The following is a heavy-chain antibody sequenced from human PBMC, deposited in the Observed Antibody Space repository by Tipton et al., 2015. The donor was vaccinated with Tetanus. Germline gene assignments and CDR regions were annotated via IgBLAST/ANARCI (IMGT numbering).Heavy chain of an antibody. CDR3: AGGLVRWYEP. CDR2: IYYGGAT. J-gene: IGHJ5*02. CDR1: GGSVNSGTYY. Sequence: TLSLTCSVSGGSVNSGTYYWSWIRQPPGKGLEWLGDIYYGGATQYNPSLDSRVAISMDPSKNPDALRLTSLTAADTSVYSYAGGLVRWYEPWGRVSLVSVSS. V-gene: IGHV4-61*01. D-gene: IGHD3-10*01.